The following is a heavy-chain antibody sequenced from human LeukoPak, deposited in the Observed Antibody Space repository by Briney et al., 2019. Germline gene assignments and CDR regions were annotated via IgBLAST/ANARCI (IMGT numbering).Heavy chain of an antibody. CDR2: ISSSSSTI. Sequence: GGSLRLSCAASGFTFSSYSMNWVRQAPGKGLEWVSYISSSSSTIYYADSVKGRFTISRDNAKNSLYLQMNSLRAEDTAVYYCARDTNWLHDAFDIWGQGTMVTVSS. CDR1: GFTFSSYS. V-gene: IGHV3-48*01. D-gene: IGHD1-1*01. J-gene: IGHJ3*02. CDR3: ARDTNWLHDAFDI.